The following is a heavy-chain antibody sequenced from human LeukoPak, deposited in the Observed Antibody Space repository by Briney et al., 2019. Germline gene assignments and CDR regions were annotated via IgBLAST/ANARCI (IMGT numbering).Heavy chain of an antibody. CDR3: ARVGTYYDILAGYYSTYFDS. V-gene: IGHV3-20*04. CDR1: GFTFDDYG. CDR2: INWNGGST. D-gene: IGHD3-9*01. Sequence: AGGSLRLSCAASGFTFDDYGMSWVRQAPGKGLEWVSGINWNGGSTGYANSVKGLFPISRDNAKTSLYLQMNSLRAEDTALYYCARVGTYYDILAGYYSTYFDSWGQGTLVTVSS. J-gene: IGHJ4*02.